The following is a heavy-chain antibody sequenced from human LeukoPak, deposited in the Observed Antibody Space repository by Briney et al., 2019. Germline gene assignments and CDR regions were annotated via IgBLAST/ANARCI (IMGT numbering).Heavy chain of an antibody. Sequence: SVKVSCKASGGTFSSYAISWVRQAPGRGLEWMGGIIPIFGTANYAQKFQGRVTITADESTSTAYMELSSLRSEDTAVYYCARGGRGYSSSWYGDYWGQGTLVTVSS. V-gene: IGHV1-69*13. CDR3: ARGGRGYSSSWYGDY. CDR1: GGTFSSYA. CDR2: IIPIFGTA. J-gene: IGHJ4*02. D-gene: IGHD6-13*01.